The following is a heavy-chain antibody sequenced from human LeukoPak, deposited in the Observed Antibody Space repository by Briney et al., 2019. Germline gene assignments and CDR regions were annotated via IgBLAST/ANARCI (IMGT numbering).Heavy chain of an antibody. J-gene: IGHJ4*02. CDR3: ARDVWTGVAVSDY. D-gene: IGHD6-19*01. CDR1: GFTFSSYW. V-gene: IGHV3-7*01. CDR2: IKEDGSIQ. Sequence: GGSLRLSCVASGFTFSSYWMTWVRQAPGKGLEWLANIKEDGSIQYYLDSVRGRFTISRDNAKTSVYLQLNSLRADDTAVYYCARDVWTGVAVSDYWGQGTLVTVFS.